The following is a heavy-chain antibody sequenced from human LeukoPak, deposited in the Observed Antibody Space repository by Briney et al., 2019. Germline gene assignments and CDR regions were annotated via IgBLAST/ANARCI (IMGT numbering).Heavy chain of an antibody. CDR3: AAQPGGLRRAFDI. CDR2: IYYSGST. D-gene: IGHD4-17*01. V-gene: IGHV4-61*01. J-gene: IGHJ3*02. CDR1: GVSISSSSYS. Sequence: SETLSLTCTVSGVSISSSSYSWSWIRQPPGKGLEWIGYIYYSGSTNYNPSLKSRVTISVDTSKNQFSLKLSSVTAADTAVYYCAAQPGGLRRAFDIWGQGTMVTVSS.